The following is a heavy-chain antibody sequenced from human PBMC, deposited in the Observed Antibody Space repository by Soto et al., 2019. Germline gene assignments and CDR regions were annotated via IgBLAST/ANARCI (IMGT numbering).Heavy chain of an antibody. CDR2: ISGSGDST. V-gene: IGHV3-23*01. D-gene: IGHD1-26*01. CDR3: AEGSTALGWD. Sequence: EVRLLESGGGLVQPGGSLRLSCAASGFTFSNYAMSWVRQAPGKGLEWVSGISGSGDSTYYADSVKGRFTISRDNSKNTLYLQMNSLRAEDTAIYYCAEGSTALGWDGGQGTLVTVSS. J-gene: IGHJ4*02. CDR1: GFTFSNYA.